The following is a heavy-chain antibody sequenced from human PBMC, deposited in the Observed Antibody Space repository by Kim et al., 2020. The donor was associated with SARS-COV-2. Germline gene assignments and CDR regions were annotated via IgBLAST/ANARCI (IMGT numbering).Heavy chain of an antibody. D-gene: IGHD7-27*01. J-gene: IGHJ4*02. Sequence: YADSMKVRFTNSRDNSKNTLYLRMSSLGAEDTAVYYCAREAPLGYYFDYWGQGTLVTVSS. V-gene: IGHV3-33*01. CDR3: AREAPLGYYFDY.